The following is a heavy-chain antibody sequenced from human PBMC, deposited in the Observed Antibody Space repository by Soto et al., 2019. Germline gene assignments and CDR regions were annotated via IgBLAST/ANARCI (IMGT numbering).Heavy chain of an antibody. V-gene: IGHV4-34*01. J-gene: IGHJ5*02. CDR1: GGSFSGYY. CDR2: INHSGST. CDR3: ARGGRHDFWSGYYTRWFDP. Sequence: SETLSLTCAVYGGSFSGYYWSWIRQPPGKGLEWIGEINHSGSTNYNPSLKSRVTISVDTSKNQFSLKLSSVTAADTAVYYCARGGRHDFWSGYYTRWFDPWGQGTLVTVSS. D-gene: IGHD3-3*01.